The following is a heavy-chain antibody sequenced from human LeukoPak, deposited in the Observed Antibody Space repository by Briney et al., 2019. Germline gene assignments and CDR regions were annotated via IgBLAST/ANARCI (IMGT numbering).Heavy chain of an antibody. CDR3: AHRRVYDYVWGSYRYFWFDP. Sequence: SGPTLVNPTQTLTLTCTFSGFSLSTSGVGVGWIRQPPGKALEWLALIYWNDDKRYSPSLKSRLTITKDTSNNQVVLTMTNMDPVDTATYYCAHRRVYDYVWGSYRYFWFDPWGQGTLVTVSS. J-gene: IGHJ5*02. V-gene: IGHV2-5*01. CDR1: GFSLSTSGVG. CDR2: IYWNDDK. D-gene: IGHD3-16*02.